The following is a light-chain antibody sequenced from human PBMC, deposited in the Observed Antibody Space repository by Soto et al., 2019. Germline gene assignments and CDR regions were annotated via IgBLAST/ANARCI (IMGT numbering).Light chain of an antibody. Sequence: QSVLTQPASVSGSPGQSITISCTGTNSDVGGYNHVSWYQQHPGKAPKVIIYEVTNRPSGVSNRFSGSKSGNTASLTISGLQTEDEADYYCNSYTPTGTFWVFGGGTKVTVL. CDR2: EVT. CDR3: NSYTPTGTFWV. J-gene: IGLJ3*02. V-gene: IGLV2-14*01. CDR1: NSDVGGYNH.